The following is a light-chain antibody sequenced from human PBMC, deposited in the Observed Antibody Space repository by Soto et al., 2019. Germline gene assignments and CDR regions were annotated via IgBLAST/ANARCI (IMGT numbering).Light chain of an antibody. CDR2: GVS. V-gene: IGKV3-20*01. CDR1: QSVDSTF. Sequence: EIVLTQSPGSLSLSPGERATLSCRPSQSVDSTFFAWYQKKPGQAPRLLMYGVSKRATGIPDRFSGSGSGTDFTLTISRLEPEDFAVYYCQQYMSSVTFGQGTRVEIK. CDR3: QQYMSSVT. J-gene: IGKJ1*01.